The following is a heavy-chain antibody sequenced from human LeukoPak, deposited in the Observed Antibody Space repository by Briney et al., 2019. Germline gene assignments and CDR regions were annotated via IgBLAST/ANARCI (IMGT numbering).Heavy chain of an antibody. CDR3: ARGDYDFCSTYPY. Sequence: SETLSLTCTVSGGSISSYYWSWIRQPPGKGLECIGHVYYSGSTDYNPSLKSRLTISVDSSMNQFSLKLSSVTAADTAVYYCARGDYDFCSTYPYWGQGTLVTVSS. CDR2: VYYSGST. J-gene: IGHJ4*02. V-gene: IGHV4-59*08. D-gene: IGHD3-3*01. CDR1: GGSISSYY.